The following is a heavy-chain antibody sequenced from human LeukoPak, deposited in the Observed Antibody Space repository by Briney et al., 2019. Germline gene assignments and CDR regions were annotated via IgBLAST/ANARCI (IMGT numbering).Heavy chain of an antibody. CDR1: AFTVSNSY. V-gene: IGHV3-53*01. J-gene: IGHJ4*02. CDR2: LYSGGGA. CDR3: VGQTHKDY. Sequence: GGSLRLSCAASAFTVSNSYMSWVRQAPGKGLEWVSVLYSGGGAYYTDSVRGRFTISRDSSKNTLCLQMNSLRADDTAVYYCVGQTHKDYWGQGTLVTVSS.